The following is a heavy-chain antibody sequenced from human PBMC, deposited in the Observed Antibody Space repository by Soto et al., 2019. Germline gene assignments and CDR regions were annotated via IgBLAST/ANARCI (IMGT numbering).Heavy chain of an antibody. CDR2: ISGSGGST. CDR1: GFTFSSYA. Sequence: GGSLSLSCAVSGFTFSSYAMSWIRPAPGKGLEWVSAISGSGGSTYYADSVKGRFTISRDNCKNTLYLQMNSLRAEDTAVYYCAKDRGLSGYSSGWYHPGFDYWGQGTLVTVSS. V-gene: IGHV3-23*01. CDR3: AKDRGLSGYSSGWYHPGFDY. D-gene: IGHD6-19*01. J-gene: IGHJ4*02.